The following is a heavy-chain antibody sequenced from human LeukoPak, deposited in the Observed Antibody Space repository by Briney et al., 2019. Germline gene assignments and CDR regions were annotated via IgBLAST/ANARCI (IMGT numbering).Heavy chain of an antibody. Sequence: GGSLRLSCAASGFTFSSYEMNWVRQAPGKGLEWVSYISSSGSTIYYADSVKGRFTISRDNAKNSLYLQMNSLRAEDTAVYYCARVWRVAGLYYFDYWGQGTLVTVSS. CDR3: ARVWRVAGLYYFDY. J-gene: IGHJ4*02. CDR1: GFTFSSYE. CDR2: ISSSGSTI. D-gene: IGHD6-19*01. V-gene: IGHV3-48*03.